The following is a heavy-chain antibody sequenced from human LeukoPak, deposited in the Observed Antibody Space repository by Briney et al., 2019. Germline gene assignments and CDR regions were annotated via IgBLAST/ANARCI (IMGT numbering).Heavy chain of an antibody. V-gene: IGHV3-11*01. CDR1: GFTLNDYY. CDR2: IGSSDNIK. CDR3: ARETVAGTFDS. D-gene: IGHD6-19*01. Sequence: PGGSLRLSCAASGFTLNDYYMSWIRQAPGKGLEWVSDIGSSDNIKSYADSLKGRFTISRDIATNSLFLQMNSLRAEDTAVYYRARETVAGTFDSWGQGALVTVSS. J-gene: IGHJ4*02.